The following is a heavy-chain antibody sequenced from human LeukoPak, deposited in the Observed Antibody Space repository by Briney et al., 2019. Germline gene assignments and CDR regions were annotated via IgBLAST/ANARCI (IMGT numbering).Heavy chain of an antibody. V-gene: IGHV3-64*01. CDR3: ARDPDSSSGYYFDY. Sequence: PGGSLRLSCAASGFTFSSYAMHWVRQAPGKGLEYVSAISSNGGSTYYANSVKGRFTISRDNAKNTLYLQMNSLRAEDTAVYYCARDPDSSSGYYFDYWGQGTLVTVSS. CDR2: ISSNGGST. CDR1: GFTFSSYA. J-gene: IGHJ4*02. D-gene: IGHD6-13*01.